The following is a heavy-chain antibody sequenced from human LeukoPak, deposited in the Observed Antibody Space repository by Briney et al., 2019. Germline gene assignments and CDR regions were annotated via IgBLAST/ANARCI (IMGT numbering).Heavy chain of an antibody. J-gene: IGHJ4*02. CDR3: AVSSIAAAGNFDY. D-gene: IGHD6-13*01. CDR2: IYYSGST. V-gene: IGHV4-39*01. Sequence: SETLSLTCTVSGGSISSSSYYWGWIRQPPGKGLEWIGSIYYSGSTCYNPSLESRVTISVDTSKNQFSLKLSSVTAADTAVYYCAVSSIAAAGNFDYWGQGTLVTVSS. CDR1: GGSISSSSYY.